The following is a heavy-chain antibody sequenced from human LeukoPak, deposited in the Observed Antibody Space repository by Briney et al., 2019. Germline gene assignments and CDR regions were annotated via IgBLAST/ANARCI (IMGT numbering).Heavy chain of an antibody. D-gene: IGHD3-10*01. CDR1: GFTFSSYA. Sequence: GGSLRLSCAASGFTFSSYAMSWVRQAPGKGLEWVSAISGSGGSTYYADSVKGRFTISRDNSKNTLYLQMNSPRAEDTAVYYCAKEGLLWFGELLYPDYWGQGTLVTVSS. CDR3: AKEGLLWFGELLYPDY. CDR2: ISGSGGST. V-gene: IGHV3-23*01. J-gene: IGHJ4*02.